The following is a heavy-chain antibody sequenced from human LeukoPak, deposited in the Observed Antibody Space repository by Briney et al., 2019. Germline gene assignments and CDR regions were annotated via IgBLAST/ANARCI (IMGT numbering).Heavy chain of an antibody. D-gene: IGHD3-22*01. J-gene: IGHJ4*02. CDR3: ANHDSSGYYFFDY. CDR2: IYSGGST. V-gene: IGHV3-53*01. Sequence: GGSLRPSCAASGFTVSSNYMSWVCQAPGKGLEWVSVIYSGGSTYYADSVKGRFTISRDNSKNTLYLQMNSLRAEDTAVYYCANHDSSGYYFFDYWGQGTLVTASS. CDR1: GFTVSSNY.